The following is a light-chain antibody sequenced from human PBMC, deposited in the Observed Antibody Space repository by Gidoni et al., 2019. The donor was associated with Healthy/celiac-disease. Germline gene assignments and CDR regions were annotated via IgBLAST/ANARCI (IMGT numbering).Light chain of an antibody. V-gene: IGLV2-14*01. CDR2: EVS. Sequence: QSALTQPDSVSGSPGQSITISCTGTSSDVGGYNYVSWYQQHPGNAPKLIIYEVSNRPSGVSNRFSGSKSGNPASLTISGLQAEYEADYYCSSYTSSSLFGGGTKLTVL. CDR3: SSYTSSSL. CDR1: SSDVGGYNY. J-gene: IGLJ2*01.